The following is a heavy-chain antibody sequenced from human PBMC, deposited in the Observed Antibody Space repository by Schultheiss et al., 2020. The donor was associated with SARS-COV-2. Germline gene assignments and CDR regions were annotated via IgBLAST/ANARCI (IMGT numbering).Heavy chain of an antibody. CDR3: ARGPVDIVATSHFDY. CDR2: INPNSGGT. V-gene: IGHV1-2*04. D-gene: IGHD5-12*01. CDR1: GYTFTGYY. J-gene: IGHJ4*02. Sequence: ASVKVSCKASGYTFTGYYMHWVRQAPGQRLEWMGWINPNSGGTNYAQKFQGWVTMTRDTSISTAYMELSRLRSDDTAVYYCARGPVDIVATSHFDYWGQGTLVTVSS.